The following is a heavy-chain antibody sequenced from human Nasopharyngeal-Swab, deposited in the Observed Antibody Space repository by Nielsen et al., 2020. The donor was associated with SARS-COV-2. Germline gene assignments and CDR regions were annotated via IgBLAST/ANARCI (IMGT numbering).Heavy chain of an antibody. CDR1: GFTFSNFA. CDR3: AKDRDSGDDSGEYYHYYGMDV. D-gene: IGHD5-12*01. CDR2: ISGDSDST. Sequence: GESLKISCAASGFTFSNFAMSWVRQAPGKGLEWVSVISGDSDSTKYADSVKGRFTISRDNSKNTLDLQMNSLRAEDTAMYYCAKDRDSGDDSGEYYHYYGMDVWGQGTSVTVS. V-gene: IGHV3-23*01. J-gene: IGHJ6*02.